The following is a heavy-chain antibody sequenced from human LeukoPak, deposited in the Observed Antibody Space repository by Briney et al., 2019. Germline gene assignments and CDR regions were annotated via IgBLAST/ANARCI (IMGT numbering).Heavy chain of an antibody. Sequence: SETLSLTCTVSGGSISSSSYYWGWIRQPPGKGLEWIGSIYYSGSTYYNPSLKSRVTISVDTSKNQFSLKLSSVTASDTAMYYCASFHISGSSYNGLHYWGQGTLVTVSS. V-gene: IGHV4-39*07. D-gene: IGHD3-10*01. J-gene: IGHJ4*02. CDR3: ASFHISGSSYNGLHY. CDR2: IYYSGST. CDR1: GGSISSSSYY.